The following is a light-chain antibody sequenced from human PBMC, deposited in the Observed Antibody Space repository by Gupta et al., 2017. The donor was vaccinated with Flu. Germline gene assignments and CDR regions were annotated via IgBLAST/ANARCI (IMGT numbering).Light chain of an antibody. CDR1: SRDLDL. J-gene: IGLJ1*01. CDR3: CAYVGAFF. CDR2: EAT. V-gene: IGLV2-23*01. Sequence: LTQPASVPGSPGQSITISCTGTSRDLDLVSWYQQQPGKAPKLIIYEATERPSGVSNRFSGSKAGNTASLTVSGLRAEDEADYYCCAYVGAFFFGTGTKVSVL.